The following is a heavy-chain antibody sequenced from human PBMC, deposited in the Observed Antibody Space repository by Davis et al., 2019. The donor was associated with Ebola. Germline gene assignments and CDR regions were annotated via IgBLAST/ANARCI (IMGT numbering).Heavy chain of an antibody. CDR2: IYRDERT. J-gene: IGHJ3*01. CDR3: AKDTSSIWFDV. CDR1: GFIVSDKY. V-gene: IGHV3-53*01. Sequence: GGSLRLSCAASGFIVSDKYMSWVRQAPGKGLEWVSVIYRDERTYYADSVKGRFTVSRDNSENTLHLQMNSLRVEDTAIYYCAKDTSSIWFDVWGQGTMVTVSS. D-gene: IGHD6-13*01.